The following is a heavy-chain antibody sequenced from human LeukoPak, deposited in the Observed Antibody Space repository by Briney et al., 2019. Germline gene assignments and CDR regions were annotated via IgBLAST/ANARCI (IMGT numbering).Heavy chain of an antibody. V-gene: IGHV4-34*01. D-gene: IGHD6-6*01. CDR1: GVTLSTYA. J-gene: IGHJ4*02. CDR2: INHSGST. CDR3: ARGGLYSSASYYFDY. Sequence: GSLRLSCAASGVTLSTYAMSWARQAPGKGLEWIGEINHSGSTNYNPSLKSRVTISVDTSKNQFSLKLSSVTAADTAVYYCARGGLYSSASYYFDYWGQGTLVTVSS.